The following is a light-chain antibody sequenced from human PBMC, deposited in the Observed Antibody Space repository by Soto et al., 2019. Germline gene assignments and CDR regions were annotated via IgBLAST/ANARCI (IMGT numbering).Light chain of an antibody. J-gene: IGKJ4*01. CDR2: KTS. V-gene: IGKV1-5*03. CDR1: QSISSW. CDR3: QQYDSYPLT. Sequence: DIQMTQSPSTLSASVGDRVTITCRASQSISSWLAWYQQKPGKAPNLLIYKTSSLESGVPSRFSGSGSGTEFTLTVNSLQPDDFATYYRQQYDSYPLTFGGGTKVDIK.